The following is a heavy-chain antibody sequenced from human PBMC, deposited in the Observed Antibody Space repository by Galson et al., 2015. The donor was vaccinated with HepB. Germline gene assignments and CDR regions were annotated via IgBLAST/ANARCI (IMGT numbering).Heavy chain of an antibody. CDR3: ARIEGYYGSGSARMDY. CDR2: IYHGGST. J-gene: IGHJ4*02. CDR1: GGSISSSNW. D-gene: IGHD3-10*01. V-gene: IGHV4/OR15-8*01. Sequence: ETLSLTCGVSGGSISSSNWWSWVRQPPGKGLEWIGEIYHGGSTNSNPSLKSRVTISIDKSKNQFSLKVGSVTAADTAVYYCARIEGYYGSGSARMDYWGQGTLVTVSS.